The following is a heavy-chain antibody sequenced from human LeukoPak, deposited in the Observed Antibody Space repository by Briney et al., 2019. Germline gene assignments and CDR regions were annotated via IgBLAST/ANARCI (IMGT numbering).Heavy chain of an antibody. CDR1: GGSISSYY. J-gene: IGHJ4*02. D-gene: IGHD3-10*01. CDR2: IYYSGST. V-gene: IGHV4-59*01. CDR3: ARVFTMVRGVKTPFFDY. Sequence: SETLSLTCTVSGGSISSYYWSWIRQPPGKGLECLVYIYYSGSTNYNPSLKSRVTISVDTSKNQFSLKLSSVTAADTAVYYCARVFTMVRGVKTPFFDYWGQGTLATVSS.